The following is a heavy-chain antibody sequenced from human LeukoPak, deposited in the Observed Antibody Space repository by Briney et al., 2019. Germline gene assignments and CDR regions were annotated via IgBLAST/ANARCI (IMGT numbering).Heavy chain of an antibody. CDR2: ISAYNGNT. V-gene: IGHV1-18*01. D-gene: IGHD3-22*01. J-gene: IGHJ4*02. CDR3: ARTPFGYDSSGYTSFDY. Sequence: ASVKVSCKASGYTFTSYGISWVRQAPGQGLEWMGWISAYNGNTNYAQKLQGRVTMTTDTSTSTAYMELSSLRSEDTAVYYCARTPFGYDSSGYTSFDYWGQGTLVTVSS. CDR1: GYTFTSYG.